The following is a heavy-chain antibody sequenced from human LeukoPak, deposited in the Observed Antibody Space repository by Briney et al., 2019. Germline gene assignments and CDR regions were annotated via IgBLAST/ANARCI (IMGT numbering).Heavy chain of an antibody. J-gene: IGHJ4*02. D-gene: IGHD3-22*01. V-gene: IGHV4-39*01. Sequence: SETLSLTCTVSGVSITSNVYYWGWIRQPPGKGLEWIGTLYYSGSTFYNPSLKSRVTISGDTSKNQFFLKLSSVTAADTAVYYCARVRDRSSYFYDLDYWGQGTLVTVSS. CDR3: ARVRDRSSYFYDLDY. CDR2: LYYSGST. CDR1: GVSITSNVYY.